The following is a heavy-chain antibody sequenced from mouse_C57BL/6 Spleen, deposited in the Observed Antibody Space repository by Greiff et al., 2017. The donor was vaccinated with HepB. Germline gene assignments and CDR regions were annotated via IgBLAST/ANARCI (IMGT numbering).Heavy chain of an antibody. CDR2: FYPGSGSI. J-gene: IGHJ4*01. Sequence: QIQLQQSGAELVKPGASVKLSCKASGYTFTEYTIHWVKQRSGQGLEWIGWFYPGSGSIKYNEKFKDKATLTADKSSSTVYMELSSWTSEDSAVYFWRIQEDYFEYYDMDYWGKGTSVTVSS. D-gene: IGHD1-1*01. CDR1: GYTFTEYT. CDR3: RIQEDYFEYYDMDY. V-gene: IGHV1-62-2*01.